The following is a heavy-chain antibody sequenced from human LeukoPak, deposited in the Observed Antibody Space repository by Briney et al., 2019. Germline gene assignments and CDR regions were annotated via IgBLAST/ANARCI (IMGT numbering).Heavy chain of an antibody. Sequence: GGSLRLSCAASGYTFSSFSINWVRQAPGKGLEWVSSISVRGNYIYYADSVRGRFSISRDDARNSLYLQMDSLRGDDTAVYYCARLRRNSDSSGYYYYYDYWGQGTLVTVSS. V-gene: IGHV3-21*01. CDR3: ARLRRNSDSSGYYYYYDY. D-gene: IGHD3-22*01. CDR1: GYTFSSFS. J-gene: IGHJ4*02. CDR2: ISVRGNYI.